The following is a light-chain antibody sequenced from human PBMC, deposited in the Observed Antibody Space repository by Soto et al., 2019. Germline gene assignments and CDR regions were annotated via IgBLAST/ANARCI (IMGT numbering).Light chain of an antibody. CDR1: SSDVGGYNF. J-gene: IGLJ1*01. V-gene: IGLV2-14*01. CDR2: DVT. CDR3: RSYSTSSTPSYV. Sequence: HSVLPQPASVSGSPGQSITISCTGTSSDVGGYNFVSWYQQHPGTAPKLMIYDVTNRPSGVSTRFSGSKSGYTASLTISGLQAEDEADYYCRSYSTSSTPSYVFVTGTKVTVL.